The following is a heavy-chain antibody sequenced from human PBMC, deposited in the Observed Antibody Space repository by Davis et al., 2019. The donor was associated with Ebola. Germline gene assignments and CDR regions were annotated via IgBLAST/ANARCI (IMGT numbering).Heavy chain of an antibody. V-gene: IGHV6-1*01. CDR2: TYYTSKWYN. J-gene: IGHJ4*02. CDR3: TRGWLRSGFDY. Sequence: HSQTLSLTCAISGDTVSSSGTAWHWIRQSPSRGLHWLGRTYYTSKWYNDYAVSMKSRISVNADIPKNQFSLQLSSVTPDDTAVYYCTRGWLRSGFDYWGQGNLVIVSS. CDR1: GDTVSSSGTA. D-gene: IGHD5-12*01.